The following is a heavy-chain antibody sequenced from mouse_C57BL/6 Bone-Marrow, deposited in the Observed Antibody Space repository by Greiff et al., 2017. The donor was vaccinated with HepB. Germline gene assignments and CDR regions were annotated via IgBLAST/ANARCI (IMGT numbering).Heavy chain of an antibody. V-gene: IGHV14-4*01. CDR1: GFNIKDVY. D-gene: IGHD1-1*01. CDR3: TYYYGSSDGYWYFDV. Sequence: EVQLQESGAELVRPGASVKLSCTASGFNIKDVYMHWVTQRPEQGLEWIGWFVPENGDTEYASKFQGKATITADTSSNTAYLQLSSLTSEDTAVYYCTYYYGSSDGYWYFDVWGTGTTVTVSS. CDR2: FVPENGDT. J-gene: IGHJ1*03.